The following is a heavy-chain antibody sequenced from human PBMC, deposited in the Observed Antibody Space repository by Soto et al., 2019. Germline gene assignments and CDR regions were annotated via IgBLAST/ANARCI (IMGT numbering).Heavy chain of an antibody. CDR1: GFTFANYG. V-gene: IGHV3-23*01. D-gene: IGHD1-7*01. Sequence: QLLESGGGLVQPGGSLRLSCVASGFTFANYGMNWVRQAPGRGLEWVSVISDSAGSTHYADSVKGRFTISRDKSKNSLYLQMNSLRVEDTPIYYCAKDAPEYGNYYFDFWGQGTLVTVSS. J-gene: IGHJ4*02. CDR2: ISDSAGST. CDR3: AKDAPEYGNYYFDF.